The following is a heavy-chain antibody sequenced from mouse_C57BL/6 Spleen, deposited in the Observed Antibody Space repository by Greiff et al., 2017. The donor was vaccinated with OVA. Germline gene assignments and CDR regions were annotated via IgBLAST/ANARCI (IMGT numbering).Heavy chain of an antibody. CDR1: GYSITSGYY. D-gene: IGHD4-1*01. J-gene: IGHJ4*01. V-gene: IGHV3-6*01. Sequence: DVKLQESGPGLVKPSQSLSLTCSVTGYSITSGYYWNWIRQFPGNKLEWRGYISYDGSNNYNPSLKNRISITRDTSKNQFFLKLNSVTTEDTATYYCARTGNYYAMDYWGQGTSVTVSS. CDR2: ISYDGSN. CDR3: ARTGNYYAMDY.